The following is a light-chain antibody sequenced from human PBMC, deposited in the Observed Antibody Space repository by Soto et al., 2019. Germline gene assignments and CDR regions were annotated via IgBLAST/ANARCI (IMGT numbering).Light chain of an antibody. CDR1: QGISSW. CDR2: AAS. CDR3: QQANSFPPA. Sequence: DIQMPQSPSSVSASVGDRVTITCRARQGISSWLDWYQQKPGKAPKLLIYAASSLQSGVPSWFSGSGSWADFTLTIGSLQPEDFATYDCQQANSFPPAFGQGTKVESK. V-gene: IGKV1-12*01. J-gene: IGKJ1*01.